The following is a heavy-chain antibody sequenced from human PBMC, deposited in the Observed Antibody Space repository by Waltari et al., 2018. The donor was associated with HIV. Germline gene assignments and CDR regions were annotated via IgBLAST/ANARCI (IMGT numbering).Heavy chain of an antibody. Sequence: QVQLQQWGTGLLKPSGTLSLRCAIYGTSFSGYYWSWIRQSPAFGLEWIGEVSHSGDTYYNPSFAGRVSISADISKNQLSLNLTSLTAADTGVYFCARGSQHHDHWGQGTPVTVSS. CDR2: VSHSGDT. J-gene: IGHJ5*02. V-gene: IGHV4-34*01. CDR3: ARGSQHHDH. CDR1: GTSFSGYY.